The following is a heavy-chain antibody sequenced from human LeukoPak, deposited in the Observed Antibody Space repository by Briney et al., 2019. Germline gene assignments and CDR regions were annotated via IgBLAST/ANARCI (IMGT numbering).Heavy chain of an antibody. V-gene: IGHV3-23*01. CDR3: AYWTGLDY. CDR1: GFTFSRYI. J-gene: IGHJ4*02. D-gene: IGHD3/OR15-3a*01. Sequence: PGGSLRLSCAASGFTFSRYIMTWVRQAPGKGLEWVSTISADGGSSYYADSMRGRFTISRDNSKSTLYLQMNSLRAEDTAVYYCAYWTGLDYWGQGVLVTVSS. CDR2: ISADGGSS.